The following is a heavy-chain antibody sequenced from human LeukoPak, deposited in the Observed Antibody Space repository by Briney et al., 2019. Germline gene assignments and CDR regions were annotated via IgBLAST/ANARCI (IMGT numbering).Heavy chain of an antibody. D-gene: IGHD6-13*01. CDR2: IDHTGST. CDR1: GGSIGFNY. CDR3: ARGRVSSSSWSSTYYYYFYMDV. Sequence: PSETLSLTCSVSGGSIGFNYWSWIRQPPGKGLEWIGYIDHTGSTNYNPFLNSRVTISRDTSKNHFSLELSSVTAADTAVYFCARGRVSSSSWSSTYYYYFYMDVWGKGTTVTVSS. V-gene: IGHV4-59*01. J-gene: IGHJ6*03.